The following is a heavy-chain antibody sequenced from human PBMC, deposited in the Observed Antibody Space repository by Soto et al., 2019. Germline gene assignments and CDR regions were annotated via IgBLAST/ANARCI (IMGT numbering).Heavy chain of an antibody. CDR1: GFTFSSYE. CDR3: ARPQEIDNFWSLGYYYTVDV. CDR2: ISSSGMTV. D-gene: IGHD3-3*01. V-gene: IGHV3-48*03. J-gene: IGHJ6*02. Sequence: LRLSCVASGFTFSSYEMNWVRQAPGKVLEWVSYISSSGMTVYYADSVKGRFTISRDNAKNSLYLQMNNLRAEDTAVYYCARPQEIDNFWSLGYYYTVDVWGQGTTVTVSS.